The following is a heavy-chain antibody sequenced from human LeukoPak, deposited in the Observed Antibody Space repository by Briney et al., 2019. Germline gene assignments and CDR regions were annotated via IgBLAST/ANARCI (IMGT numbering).Heavy chain of an antibody. D-gene: IGHD3-3*01. CDR1: GFTFSIYA. CDR3: AKVLWRDFRSALDAFDF. CDR2: ISGSGGST. V-gene: IGHV3-23*01. J-gene: IGHJ3*01. Sequence: GGTLRLSCAVSGFTFSIYAMNWVRHAPGKGLEWVSAISGSGGSTFYADSVKDRFTISRDNSKNTLHLQMNSLRAEDTAVYYCAKVLWRDFRSALDAFDFWGQGTMVTVSS.